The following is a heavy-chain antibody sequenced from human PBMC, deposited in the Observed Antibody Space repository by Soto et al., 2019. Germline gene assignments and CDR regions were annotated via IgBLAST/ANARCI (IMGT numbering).Heavy chain of an antibody. CDR1: GFTFSSYE. CDR2: ISSSGSTI. J-gene: IGHJ3*02. CDR3: ARGGDDGIAAAGTAFDI. V-gene: IGHV3-48*03. D-gene: IGHD6-13*01. Sequence: GGSLRLSCAASGFTFSSYEMNWVRQAPGKGLEWVSYISSSGSTIYYADSVKGRFTISRDNAKNSLYLQMNSLRAEDTAVDYCARGGDDGIAAAGTAFDIWGQGTMVTVSS.